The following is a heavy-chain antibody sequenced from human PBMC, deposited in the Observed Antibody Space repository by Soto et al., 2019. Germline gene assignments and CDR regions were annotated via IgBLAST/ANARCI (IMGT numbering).Heavy chain of an antibody. CDR1: GFTFSSYW. CDR2: IKQDGSEK. D-gene: IGHD6-19*01. J-gene: IGHJ3*02. Sequence: GGSLRLSCAASGFTFSSYWMSWVRQAPGKGLEWVANIKQDGSEKYDVDSVKGRFTISRDNAKNSLYLQMNGLRAEDTAVYYCARVDRPGYSSGWYRDAFDIWGQGTMVTVSS. CDR3: ARVDRPGYSSGWYRDAFDI. V-gene: IGHV3-7*01.